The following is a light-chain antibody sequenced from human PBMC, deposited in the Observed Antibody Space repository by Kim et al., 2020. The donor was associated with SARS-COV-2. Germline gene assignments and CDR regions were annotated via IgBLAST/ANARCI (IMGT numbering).Light chain of an antibody. J-gene: IGLJ2*01. CDR1: SSDVGAYNY. CDR3: SSYTSSTTVV. V-gene: IGLV2-14*04. Sequence: GQSITISCTGTSSDVGAYNYVSWYQQNPGKAPKLMIYDVNKRPSGVSNRFSGSKFGNTASLTISGLQAEDEADYYCSSYTSSTTVVFGGGTQLTVL. CDR2: DVN.